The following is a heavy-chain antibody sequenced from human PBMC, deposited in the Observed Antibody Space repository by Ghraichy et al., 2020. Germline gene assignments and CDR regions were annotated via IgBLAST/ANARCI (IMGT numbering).Heavy chain of an antibody. V-gene: IGHV2-70*04. J-gene: IGHJ4*02. CDR3: ARIADYGVHFDY. Sequence: SGPTLVKPTQTLTLTCTFSGFSLSTSGMRVSWIRQPPGKALEWLARIDWDDDKFYSTSLKTRLTISKDTSKNQVVLTMTNMDPVDTATYYCARIADYGVHFDYWGQGTLVTVSS. D-gene: IGHD4-17*01. CDR1: GFSLSTSGMR. CDR2: IDWDDDK.